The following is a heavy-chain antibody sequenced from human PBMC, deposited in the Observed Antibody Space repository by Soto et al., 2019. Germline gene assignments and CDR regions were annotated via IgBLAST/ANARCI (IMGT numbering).Heavy chain of an antibody. CDR2: IYSGGTT. Sequence: EVQVVESGGGLIQPGGSLRLSCVVSGFTVSSTNYISWVRQAPGKGLEWVSVIYSGGTTFYADSVNGRFTISRDNSKNTLYLQMNSLRAEDTAVYYCHGYGYWGHGTLDTVSS. J-gene: IGHJ4*01. V-gene: IGHV3-53*01. CDR3: HGYGY. CDR1: GFTVSSTNY. D-gene: IGHD5-12*01.